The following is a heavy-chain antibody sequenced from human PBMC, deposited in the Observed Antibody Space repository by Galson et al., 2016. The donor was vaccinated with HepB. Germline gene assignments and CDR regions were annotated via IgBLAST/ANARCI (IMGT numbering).Heavy chain of an antibody. Sequence: SLRLSCAASGFTFSNYVMNWVRQAPGKGLEWVSAISGSGTNTYYEDSVKGRFTISRDNSKNTLFLQMNSLRAEDTAVYYCAKAVGGSSVSLPDYWGQGALVTVSS. CDR1: GFTFSNYV. CDR2: ISGSGTNT. CDR3: AKAVGGSSVSLPDY. V-gene: IGHV3-23*01. J-gene: IGHJ4*02. D-gene: IGHD1-26*01.